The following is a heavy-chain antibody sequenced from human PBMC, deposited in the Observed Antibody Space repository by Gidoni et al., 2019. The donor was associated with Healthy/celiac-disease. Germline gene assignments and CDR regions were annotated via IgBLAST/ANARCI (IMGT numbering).Heavy chain of an antibody. J-gene: IGHJ5*02. CDR3: ARYLIVDPGWFDP. CDR2: IYYSVST. V-gene: IGHV4-31*03. Sequence: QVQLQESGPGLVKPSQTLSLTCTVSGGSISSGGYYWSWIRQHPGKGLEWIGYIYYSVSTYYNPSLKSRVTISVDTSKNQFSLKLSSVTAADTDVYYCARYLIVDPGWFDPWGQGTLVTVSS. D-gene: IGHD3-16*02. CDR1: GGSISSGGYY.